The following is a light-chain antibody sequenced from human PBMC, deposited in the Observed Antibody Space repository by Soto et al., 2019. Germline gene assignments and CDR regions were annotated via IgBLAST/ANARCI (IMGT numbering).Light chain of an antibody. CDR1: QSVSYY. J-gene: IGKJ2*01. Sequence: EIVRTQAPATLSLSPGETATLSCMASQSVSYYLAGYQQKPCHAPRLLIYGASNRATSIPARFSGRGSGTEFTRTIRSRQYEDFAGHYCQQYNNWPPYTVGQGTKLEIK. CDR3: QQYNNWPPYT. CDR2: GAS. V-gene: IGKV3-15*01.